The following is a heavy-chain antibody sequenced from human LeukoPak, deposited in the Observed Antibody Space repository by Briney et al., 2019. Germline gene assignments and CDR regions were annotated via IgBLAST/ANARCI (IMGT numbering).Heavy chain of an antibody. Sequence: HSGGSLRLSCAASGFTFSSYSMNWVRQAPGKGLEWVSGISWNSGSIGYADSVKGRFTISRDNAKNSLYLQMNSLRAEDTALYYCAKGTYGSGSYYNDYFDYWGQGTLVTVSS. V-gene: IGHV3-9*01. CDR2: ISWNSGSI. CDR3: AKGTYGSGSYYNDYFDY. CDR1: GFTFSSYS. J-gene: IGHJ4*02. D-gene: IGHD3-10*01.